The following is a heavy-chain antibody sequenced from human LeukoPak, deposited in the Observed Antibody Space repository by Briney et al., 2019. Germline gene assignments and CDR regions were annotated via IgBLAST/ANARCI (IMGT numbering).Heavy chain of an antibody. Sequence: SQTLSLTCAISVDSVSSNSAAWNWIRQSPSRGLEWLGRTYYRSKWYNDYAVSVKSRTTINPDTSKNQFSLQLNSVTPEDTAVYYCAWSPLDCSGGSCYPGDWFDPWGQGTLVTVSS. D-gene: IGHD2-15*01. J-gene: IGHJ5*02. V-gene: IGHV6-1*01. CDR1: VDSVSSNSAA. CDR2: TYYRSKWYN. CDR3: AWSPLDCSGGSCYPGDWFDP.